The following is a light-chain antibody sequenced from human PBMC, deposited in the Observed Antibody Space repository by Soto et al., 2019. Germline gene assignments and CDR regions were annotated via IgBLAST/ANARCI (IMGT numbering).Light chain of an antibody. J-gene: IGLJ2*01. Sequence: QSVLTQPPSVSAAPGQRVTISCSGSSYNIGTNYVSWYQQLPGTAPKLAIYDNNKRPSGIPDRFSGSKSGTSATLDITGLQTGDGADYYCGAWDSILSALIFGGGTKLTVL. V-gene: IGLV1-51*01. CDR2: DNN. CDR3: GAWDSILSALI. CDR1: SYNIGTNY.